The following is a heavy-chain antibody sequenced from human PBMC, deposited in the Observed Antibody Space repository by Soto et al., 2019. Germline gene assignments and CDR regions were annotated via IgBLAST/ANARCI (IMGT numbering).Heavy chain of an antibody. V-gene: IGHV4-59*08. CDR1: GGSISSYY. J-gene: IGHJ4*02. Sequence: SETLSLTCTVSGGSISSYYWSWIRQPPGKGLEWIWYIYYSGSTNYNPSLKSRVTISVDTSKNQFSLKLSSVTAADTAVYYCARHVGYYDSSGYLDYWGQGTLVTVS. CDR2: IYYSGST. CDR3: ARHVGYYDSSGYLDY. D-gene: IGHD3-22*01.